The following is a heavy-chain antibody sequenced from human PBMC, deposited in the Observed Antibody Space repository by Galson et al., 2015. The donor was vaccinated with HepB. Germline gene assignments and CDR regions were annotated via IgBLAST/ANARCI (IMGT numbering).Heavy chain of an antibody. D-gene: IGHD3-22*01. CDR1: GYTFTGYY. CDR3: AREGHYYDSSGYWSYFDY. V-gene: IGHV1-2*06. CDR2: INPNSGGT. Sequence: SVKVSCKASGYTFTGYYMHWVRQAPGQGLEWMGRINPNSGGTNYAQKFQGRVTMTRDTSISTAYMELSRLRSDDTAVYYCAREGHYYDSSGYWSYFDYWGQGTLVTVSS. J-gene: IGHJ4*02.